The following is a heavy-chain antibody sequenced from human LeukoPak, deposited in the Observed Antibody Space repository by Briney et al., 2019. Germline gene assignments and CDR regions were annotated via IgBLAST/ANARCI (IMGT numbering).Heavy chain of an antibody. V-gene: IGHV3-23*01. CDR3: AKDPLVVVAATHQYFDL. CDR2: ISGSGGST. D-gene: IGHD2-15*01. J-gene: IGHJ2*01. CDR1: GFTFSSYA. Sequence: PGGSLRLSCAASGFTFSSYAMSWVRQAPGKGLEWVSAISGSGGSTYYADPVKGWFTISRDNSKNTLYLQMNSLRAEDTAVYYCAKDPLVVVAATHQYFDLWGRGTLVTVSS.